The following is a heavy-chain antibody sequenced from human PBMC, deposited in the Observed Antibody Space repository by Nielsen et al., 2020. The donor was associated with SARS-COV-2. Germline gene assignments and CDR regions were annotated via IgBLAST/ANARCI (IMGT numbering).Heavy chain of an antibody. CDR3: ARRRMGWSSRVVTSYYFDY. V-gene: IGHV4-34*01. Sequence: GSLRLSCAVYGGSFSGYYWSWIRQPPGKGLEWIGEINHSGSTNYNPSLKSRVTISVDTSKNQFSLKLSSVTAADTAVYYCARRRMGWSSRVVTSYYFDYWGQGTLVTVSS. CDR2: INHSGST. D-gene: IGHD3-3*01. CDR1: GGSFSGYY. J-gene: IGHJ4*02.